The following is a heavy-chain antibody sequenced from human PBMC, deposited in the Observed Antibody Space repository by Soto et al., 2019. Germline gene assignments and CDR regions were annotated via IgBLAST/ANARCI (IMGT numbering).Heavy chain of an antibody. CDR3: ASTNCSSTSCSPWGFDY. CDR2: IIAYIGIA. Sequence: SVKVSCKASGYTFTSYGISWVRQAPGQGLEWMGRIIAYIGIANYAQKFQGRVTITADKSTSTAYMELSSLRSEDKAVYYCASTNCSSTSCSPWGFDYWGQGTLVTVSS. J-gene: IGHJ4*02. V-gene: IGHV1-69*04. D-gene: IGHD2-2*01. CDR1: GYTFTSYG.